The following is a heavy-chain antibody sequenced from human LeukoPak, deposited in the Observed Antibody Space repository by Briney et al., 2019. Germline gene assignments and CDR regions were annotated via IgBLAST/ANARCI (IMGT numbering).Heavy chain of an antibody. J-gene: IGHJ4*02. V-gene: IGHV1-18*01. CDR2: ISAYNGNT. D-gene: IGHD2-21*02. CDR1: GYTFTSYG. Sequence: GASVKVSCKASGYTFTSYGISWVRQAPGQGLEWMGWISAYNGNTNYAQKLQGRVTMTTDTSTSTAYMELRSLRSDDTAVYYCARDLIETYCGGDCHPTLFDSWGQGTLVTVSS. CDR3: ARDLIETYCGGDCHPTLFDS.